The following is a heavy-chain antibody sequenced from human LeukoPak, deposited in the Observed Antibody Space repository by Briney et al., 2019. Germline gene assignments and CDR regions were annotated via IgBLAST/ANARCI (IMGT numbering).Heavy chain of an antibody. J-gene: IGHJ4*02. CDR2: IYYSGSN. CDR1: GGSIISSSYH. V-gene: IGHV4-39*01. CDR3: ASAYFYDSSGNDYAGLGHCFDY. D-gene: IGHD3-22*01. Sequence: PSETLSLTCTVSGGSIISSSYHWGWIRQPPGKGLEWIGNIYYSGSNYYNPSLKSRVTMSVDTSKNQFSLKLSSVTAADTAVYHCASAYFYDSSGNDYAGLGHCFDYWGQGTLDTVSS.